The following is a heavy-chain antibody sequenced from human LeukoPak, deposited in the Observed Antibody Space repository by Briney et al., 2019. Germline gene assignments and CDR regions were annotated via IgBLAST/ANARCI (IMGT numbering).Heavy chain of an antibody. Sequence: SETLSLTCTVSGGSISSSSYYWGWIRQPPGKGLEWIGSIYYSGSTYYNPSLKSRVTISVDTSKNQFSLKLSSVTAADTAVYYCARTFRRQWLDYWGQGTLVTVSS. J-gene: IGHJ4*02. D-gene: IGHD6-19*01. CDR2: IYYSGST. V-gene: IGHV4-39*07. CDR3: ARTFRRQWLDY. CDR1: GGSISSSSYY.